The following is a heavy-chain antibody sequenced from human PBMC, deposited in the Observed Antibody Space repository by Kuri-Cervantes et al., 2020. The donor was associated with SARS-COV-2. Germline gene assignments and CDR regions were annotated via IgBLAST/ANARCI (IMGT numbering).Heavy chain of an antibody. V-gene: IGHV1-69*02. J-gene: IGHJ4*02. CDR2: IIPILGIA. CDR3: ARASSGYDLDIDY. D-gene: IGHD5-12*01. Sequence: SVKVSCKASGGTFSSYTISWVRQVPGQGLEWMGRIIPILGIANYAQKFQGRVTITADKSTSTAYMELSSLRSEDTAVYYCARASSGYDLDIDYWGQGTLVTVSS. CDR1: GGTFSSYT.